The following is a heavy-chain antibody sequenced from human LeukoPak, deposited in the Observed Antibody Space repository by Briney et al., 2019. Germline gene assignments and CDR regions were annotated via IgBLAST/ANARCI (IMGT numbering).Heavy chain of an antibody. Sequence: GGSLRLSCAASGFTFSSYGMHWVRQAPGKGLEWVAFIRYDGSNKYYADSVKGRFTISRDNSKNTLYLQMNSLRAEDTAVYYCAKDGYYDFWSGYQSYYFDYWGQGTLVTVSS. D-gene: IGHD3-3*01. CDR2: IRYDGSNK. CDR3: AKDGYYDFWSGYQSYYFDY. V-gene: IGHV3-30*02. J-gene: IGHJ4*02. CDR1: GFTFSSYG.